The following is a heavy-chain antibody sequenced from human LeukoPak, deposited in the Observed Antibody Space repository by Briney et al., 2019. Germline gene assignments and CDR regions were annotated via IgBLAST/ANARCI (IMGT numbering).Heavy chain of an antibody. CDR1: GGSISSSSYY. CDR3: ARAQRRRDYGLFDY. D-gene: IGHD4-17*01. CDR2: IYYSGST. J-gene: IGHJ4*02. Sequence: PSETLSLTCTVSGGSISSSSYYWGWIRQPPGKGLEWIGSIYYSGSTYYNPSLKSRVTISVDTSKNQFSLKLSSVTAADTAVYYCARAQRRRDYGLFDYWGQGTLVTVSS. V-gene: IGHV4-39*07.